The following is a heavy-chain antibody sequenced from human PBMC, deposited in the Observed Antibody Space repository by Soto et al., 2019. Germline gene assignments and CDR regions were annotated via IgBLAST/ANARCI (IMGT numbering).Heavy chain of an antibody. CDR1: GFSLRTTGVG. J-gene: IGHJ4*02. CDR2: IYWNDDK. CDR3: AHTWGLPFAY. D-gene: IGHD3-16*01. Sequence: QITLKESGPTLVEPTQTLTLTCTYSGFSLRTTGVGVGWIRQPPGKALEWLGIIYWNDDKRYSPSLKNRFTLTSDISKSQVVLTMTNMDPVDTATYYCAHTWGLPFAYWGQGTRVIVSS. V-gene: IGHV2-5*01.